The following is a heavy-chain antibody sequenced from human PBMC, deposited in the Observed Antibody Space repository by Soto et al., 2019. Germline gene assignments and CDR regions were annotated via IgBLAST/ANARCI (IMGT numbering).Heavy chain of an antibody. J-gene: IGHJ4*02. V-gene: IGHV3-21*01. D-gene: IGHD2-2*02. CDR3: ARHTHHDS. Sequence: GGSLRLSCVASGFTFNSYGMNWVRQAPGKGLEWVSSISDSSSYINYADSVKGRFTISRDNAERSLYLQMNSLRAEDTAVYYCARHTHHDSWGQGTLVTVSS. CDR2: ISDSSSYI. CDR1: GFTFNSYG.